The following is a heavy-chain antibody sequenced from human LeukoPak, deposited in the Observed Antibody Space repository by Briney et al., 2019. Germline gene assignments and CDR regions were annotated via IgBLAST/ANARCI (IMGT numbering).Heavy chain of an antibody. Sequence: GGPLRLSCAASGFPFSSYAMSWVRQAPGKGLEWVSVISDSGGRTYSAASVKGRFTISRDNSKDTLYLQMNSLRAEDTAVYYCARTYCIGSSCPGVFEYWGQGTLVTVSS. CDR1: GFPFSSYA. D-gene: IGHD2-15*01. CDR3: ARTYCIGSSCPGVFEY. J-gene: IGHJ4*02. V-gene: IGHV3-23*01. CDR2: ISDSGGRT.